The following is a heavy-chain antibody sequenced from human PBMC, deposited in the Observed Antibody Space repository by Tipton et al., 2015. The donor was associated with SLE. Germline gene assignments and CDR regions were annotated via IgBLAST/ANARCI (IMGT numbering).Heavy chain of an antibody. CDR2: INRSGST. J-gene: IGHJ4*02. Sequence: TLSLTCAVYGGSFSGYYWSWIRQPPGKGLEWIGEINRSGSTNYNPSLKSRVTISVDTSKNQFSLKLNSVTAADTAVYYCARGIDYGAFDYGGQGTLGTVSS. CDR3: ARGIDYGAFDY. V-gene: IGHV4-34*01. D-gene: IGHD4-17*01. CDR1: GGSFSGYY.